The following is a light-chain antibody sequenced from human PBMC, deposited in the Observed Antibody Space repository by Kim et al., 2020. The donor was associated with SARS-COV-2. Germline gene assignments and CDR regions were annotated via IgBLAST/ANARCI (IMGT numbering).Light chain of an antibody. CDR1: QSFSRSH. V-gene: IGKV3-20*01. J-gene: IGKJ2*01. Sequence: LSPWERATPPCRASQSFSRSHLAWYQQKPGQAPRLLICGASSRATGIPDRFSGSGSGTDFTLTISRLEPEDFAVYYCQQYGSSPPTFGQGTKLEI. CDR3: QQYGSSPPT. CDR2: GAS.